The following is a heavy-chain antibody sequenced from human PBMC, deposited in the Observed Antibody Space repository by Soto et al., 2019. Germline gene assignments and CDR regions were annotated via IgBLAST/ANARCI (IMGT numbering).Heavy chain of an antibody. V-gene: IGHV3-33*01. Sequence: GGSLRLSCAASGFTFSSYGMHWVRQAPGKGLEWVAVIWYDGSNKYYADSVKGRFTISRDNSKNTLYLQMNSLRAEDTAVYYCARVFTNPSGWRGFDYWGQGTLVTVSS. D-gene: IGHD3-3*01. CDR3: ARVFTNPSGWRGFDY. J-gene: IGHJ4*02. CDR1: GFTFSSYG. CDR2: IWYDGSNK.